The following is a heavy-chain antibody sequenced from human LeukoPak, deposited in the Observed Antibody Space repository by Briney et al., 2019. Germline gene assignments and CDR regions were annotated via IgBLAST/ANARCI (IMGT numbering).Heavy chain of an antibody. Sequence: SETLSLTCTVSGGAITDSNYYWGWIRQPPGEGLEWIGNIYYNGKTFYNESVKSRVTISVDTSKNQFSLKLTSVTAADTAMYYCARQTVLPATHFVFWGQGTLVTVS. V-gene: IGHV4-39*01. D-gene: IGHD2-15*01. CDR3: ARQTVLPATHFVF. CDR2: IYYNGKT. J-gene: IGHJ4*02. CDR1: GGAITDSNYY.